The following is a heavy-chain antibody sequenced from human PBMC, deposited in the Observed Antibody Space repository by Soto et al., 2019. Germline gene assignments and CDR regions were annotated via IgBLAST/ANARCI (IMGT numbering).Heavy chain of an antibody. Sequence: GGSLRLSCAASGFTFSSYSMNWVRQAPGKGLEWVSSISRRSSYIYYADSVKGRFTISRDNAKNSLYLQMNSLRAEDTAVYYCAKRRGGNPDDWFDPWGQGTLVTVSS. CDR3: AKRRGGNPDDWFDP. J-gene: IGHJ5*02. CDR2: ISRRSSYI. V-gene: IGHV3-21*01. D-gene: IGHD2-15*01. CDR1: GFTFSSYS.